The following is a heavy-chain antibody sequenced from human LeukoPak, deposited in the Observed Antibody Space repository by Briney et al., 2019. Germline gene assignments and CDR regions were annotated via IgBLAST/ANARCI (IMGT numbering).Heavy chain of an antibody. Sequence: GRSLRLSCAASGFTFDGYAMHWVRQAPGKGLEWVSGISWNSGSIGYADSVKGRFTISRDNAKNSLYLQMNSLRAEDTALYYCAKEKPYDFWSGSQTGGAFDIWGQGTMVTVSS. J-gene: IGHJ3*02. V-gene: IGHV3-9*01. CDR1: GFTFDGYA. D-gene: IGHD3-3*01. CDR2: ISWNSGSI. CDR3: AKEKPYDFWSGSQTGGAFDI.